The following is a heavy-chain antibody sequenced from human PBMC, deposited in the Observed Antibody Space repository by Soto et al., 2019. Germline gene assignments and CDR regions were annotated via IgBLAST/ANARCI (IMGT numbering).Heavy chain of an antibody. J-gene: IGHJ4*02. CDR1: GGSISSYY. CDR3: ARHYGPGEFEDY. V-gene: IGHV4-59*08. D-gene: IGHD3-10*01. CDR2: IYYSGST. Sequence: SETLSLTCTVSGGSISSYYWSWIRQPPGKGLEWIGYIYYSGSTNYNPSLKSRVTISVDTSKNQFSLKLSSVTAADTAVYYCARHYGPGEFEDYWGQGTLVTVSS.